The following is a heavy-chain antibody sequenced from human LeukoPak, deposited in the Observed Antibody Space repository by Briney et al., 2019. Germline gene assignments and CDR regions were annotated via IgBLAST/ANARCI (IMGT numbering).Heavy chain of an antibody. J-gene: IGHJ4*02. CDR1: GGTFSSYA. CDR3: ARISDTVTTPFDY. CDR2: IIPILGIA. D-gene: IGHD4-17*01. Sequence: GASVKVSCKASGGTFSSYAISWVRQAPGQGLEWMGRIIPILGIANYAQKFQGRVTITADKSTSTAYMELSSLRSEDTAVYYCARISDTVTTPFDYWGQGTLVTVSS. V-gene: IGHV1-69*04.